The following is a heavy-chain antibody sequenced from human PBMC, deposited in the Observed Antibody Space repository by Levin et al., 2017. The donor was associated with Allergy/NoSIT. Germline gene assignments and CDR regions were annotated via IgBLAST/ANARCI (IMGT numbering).Heavy chain of an antibody. V-gene: IGHV3-9*01. J-gene: IGHJ6*02. CDR2: ISWNSGSI. D-gene: IGHD3-10*01. Sequence: SLKISCAASGFTFDDYAMHWVRQAPGKGLEWVSGISWNSGSIGYADSVKGRFTISRDNAKNSLYLQMNSLRAEDTALYYCAKGPMDDYYYYYGMDVWGQGTTVTVSS. CDR1: GFTFDDYA. CDR3: AKGPMDDYYYYYGMDV.